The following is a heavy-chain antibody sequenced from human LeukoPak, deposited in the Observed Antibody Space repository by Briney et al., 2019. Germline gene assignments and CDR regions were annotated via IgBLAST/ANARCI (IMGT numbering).Heavy chain of an antibody. CDR3: AKRRADYYGSGRGLNYFDY. CDR2: ITSSGAGT. CDR1: GFTFSNSA. D-gene: IGHD3-10*01. V-gene: IGHV3-23*01. J-gene: IGHJ4*02. Sequence: GGSLRLSCVASGFTFSNSAMNWVRQGPGKGLEWVSGITSSGAGTYYADSVKGRFTISRDNSKNTLYLQMNSLRAEDTAIYYCAKRRADYYGSGRGLNYFDYWGQGTLVTVSS.